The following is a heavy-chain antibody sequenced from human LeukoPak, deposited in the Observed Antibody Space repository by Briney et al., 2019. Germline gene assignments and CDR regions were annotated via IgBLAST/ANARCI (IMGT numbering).Heavy chain of an antibody. CDR1: VYTFTTYG. J-gene: IGHJ3*02. Sequence: ASVKVSCTASVYTFTTYGISWVRQAPGQGLEWMGWISAYNGNTNYAQKLQGRVTMTTDTSTSTAYMELRSLRSDDTAVYYCARDGGWFWRTDHDAFDIWGQGTMVTVSS. D-gene: IGHD3-3*01. V-gene: IGHV1-18*01. CDR2: ISAYNGNT. CDR3: ARDGGWFWRTDHDAFDI.